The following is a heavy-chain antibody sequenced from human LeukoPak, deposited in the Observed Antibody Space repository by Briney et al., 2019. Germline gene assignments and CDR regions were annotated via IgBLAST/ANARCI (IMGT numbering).Heavy chain of an antibody. CDR2: ISYDGSNK. Sequence: GGSLRLSCAASGFTFSSYGMHWVRQAPGKGLEWVAVISYDGSNKYYADSVKGRFTISRDNSKNTLYLQMNSLRAEDTAVYYCAKEGCSGGSCYQLNWFDPWGQGTLVTVSS. CDR3: AKEGCSGGSCYQLNWFDP. J-gene: IGHJ5*02. V-gene: IGHV3-30*18. D-gene: IGHD2-15*01. CDR1: GFTFSSYG.